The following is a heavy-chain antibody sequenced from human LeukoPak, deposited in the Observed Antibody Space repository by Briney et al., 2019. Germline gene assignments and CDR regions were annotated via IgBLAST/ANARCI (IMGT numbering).Heavy chain of an antibody. J-gene: IGHJ4*02. CDR1: GFTFSYSW. Sequence: GGSLRLSCVASGFTFSYSWMIWVRQAPGKGLEWVANIQQDGSDKSYVDSVKGRFTISRDNAKNSLYLQMNSLRAEDTAVYYCARSTLERDYYGNSGYFYVPFDLWGQGTLVTVSS. D-gene: IGHD3-22*01. CDR3: ARSTLERDYYGNSGYFYVPFDL. V-gene: IGHV3-7*01. CDR2: IQQDGSDK.